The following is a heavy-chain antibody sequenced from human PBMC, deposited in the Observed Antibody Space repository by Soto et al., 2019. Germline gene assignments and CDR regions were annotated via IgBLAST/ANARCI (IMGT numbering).Heavy chain of an antibody. V-gene: IGHV3-33*01. J-gene: IGHJ4*02. CDR1: GFTFSSYG. Sequence: PGGSLRLSCAASGFTFSSYGMHWVRQAPGKGLEWVAVIWYDGSNKYYAESVKGRFTISRDNSKNTLYLQMNSLRAEDTAVYYCARDHNMITFGGVIVMAPGDYWGQGTLVTVSS. CDR2: IWYDGSNK. CDR3: ARDHNMITFGGVIVMAPGDY. D-gene: IGHD3-16*02.